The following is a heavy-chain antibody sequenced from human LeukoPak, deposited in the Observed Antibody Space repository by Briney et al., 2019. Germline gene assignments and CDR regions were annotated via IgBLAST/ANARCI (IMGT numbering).Heavy chain of an antibody. D-gene: IGHD3-10*01. J-gene: IGHJ4*02. Sequence: PSETLSLTCTVSGGSISSYYWSWIRQPPGKGLEWIGYIYYSGSTNYNPSLKSRVTISVDRSKNQFSLKLSSVTAADTAVYYCARDLTMVRGVPFYWGQGTLVTVSS. V-gene: IGHV4-59*12. CDR2: IYYSGST. CDR3: ARDLTMVRGVPFY. CDR1: GGSISSYY.